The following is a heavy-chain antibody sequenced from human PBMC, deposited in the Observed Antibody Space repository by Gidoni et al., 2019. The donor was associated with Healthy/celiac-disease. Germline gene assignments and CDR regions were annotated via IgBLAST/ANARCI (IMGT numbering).Heavy chain of an antibody. V-gene: IGHV3-15*01. CDR2: IKSKTDGGTT. CDR3: TTFDIVVVPAAMGAFDI. CDR1: GFPFSNAW. Sequence: EVQLVESGGGLVKPGGSLRLSCAASGFPFSNAWMSWVRQAPGKGLEWVGRIKSKTDGGTTDYAAPVKGRFTISRDDSKNTLYLQMNSLKTEDTAVYYCTTFDIVVVPAAMGAFDIWGQGTMVTVSS. J-gene: IGHJ3*02. D-gene: IGHD2-2*01.